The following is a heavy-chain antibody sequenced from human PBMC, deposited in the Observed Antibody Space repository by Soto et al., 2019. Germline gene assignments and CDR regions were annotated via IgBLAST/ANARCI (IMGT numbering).Heavy chain of an antibody. CDR3: ATDQGFSRKMYNWFDP. CDR1: GYTITELS. Sequence: ASVQVSCKVSGYTITELSMHWVRQAPGKGLEWMGGFDPEDGETIYAQKFQGRVTMTEDTSTDTAYMELSSLRSEDTAVYYCATDQGFSRKMYNWFDPWGQGTLVTVSS. V-gene: IGHV1-24*01. D-gene: IGHD3-3*01. CDR2: FDPEDGET. J-gene: IGHJ5*02.